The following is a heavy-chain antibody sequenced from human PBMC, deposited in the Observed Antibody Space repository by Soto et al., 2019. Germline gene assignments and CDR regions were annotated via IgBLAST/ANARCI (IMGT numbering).Heavy chain of an antibody. J-gene: IGHJ4*02. CDR3: FTGLRWTSPDDY. D-gene: IGHD2-15*01. V-gene: IGHV3-15*01. CDR1: GFTFSNAW. Sequence: EVQLVESGGGLVEPGGSLRLSCVVSGFTFSNAWMRWVRQAPGKGLEWVGRIKSKADGGTPEYAASVEGRFTISRDDSKNTLYLQLDGLKTEDTAVYYCFTGLRWTSPDDYWGQGTLVTVSS. CDR2: IKSKADGGTP.